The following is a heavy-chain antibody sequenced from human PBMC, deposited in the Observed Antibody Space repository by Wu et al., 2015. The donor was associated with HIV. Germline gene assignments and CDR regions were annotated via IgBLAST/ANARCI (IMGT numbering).Heavy chain of an antibody. CDR3: ARDHCSSTSCDDY. D-gene: IGHD2-2*01. CDR1: GYTFSKYD. J-gene: IGHJ4*02. V-gene: IGHV1-8*01. Sequence: QVQLVQSGAEVKEPGASVKVSCKASGYTFSKYDINWVRQATGQGLEWMGWMNPNSGDTGYAQKFQGRVTMTRDSSKSTAYMELSSLRSEDTAVYYCARDHCSSTSCDDYWGQGNPGHRLL. CDR2: MNPNSGDT.